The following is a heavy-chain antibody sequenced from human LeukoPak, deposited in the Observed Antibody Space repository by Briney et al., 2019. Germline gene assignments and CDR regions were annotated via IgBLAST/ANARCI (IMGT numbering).Heavy chain of an antibody. Sequence: SQTLSLTCAISGDSFSSNSAAWNWIRQSPSRGLEWLGSTYYRSKLYNDYAGAVKSLITINPDTSKNQFSLQLNSVTPEDTAVYYCARGYCSSTSCYDYYYGMDVWGQGTTVTVSS. CDR3: ARGYCSSTSCYDYYYGMDV. CDR2: TYYRSKLYN. J-gene: IGHJ6*02. V-gene: IGHV6-1*01. CDR1: GDSFSSNSAA. D-gene: IGHD2-2*01.